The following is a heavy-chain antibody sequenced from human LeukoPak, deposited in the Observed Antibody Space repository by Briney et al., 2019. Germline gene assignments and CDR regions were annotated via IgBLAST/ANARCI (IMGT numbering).Heavy chain of an antibody. D-gene: IGHD2/OR15-2a*01. CDR3: GGGGLPSHWFDP. CDR2: INRSGST. CDR1: GGSFSGYY. Sequence: SETLCLSCAVYGGSFSGYYWSWVRQPPGKGLEWAGEINRSGSTNYNPSLKSRVTISVGTSKSPFSLKLSPVTAADTAVYYCGGGGLPSHWFDPWGPRNLVTVSS. J-gene: IGHJ5*02. V-gene: IGHV4-34*01.